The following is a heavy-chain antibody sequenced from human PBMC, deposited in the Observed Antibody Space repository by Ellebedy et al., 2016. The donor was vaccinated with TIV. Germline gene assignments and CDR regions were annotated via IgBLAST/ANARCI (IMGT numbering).Heavy chain of an antibody. J-gene: IGHJ4*02. CDR1: GGSISSYY. D-gene: IGHD1-26*01. CDR3: ARHPRGATTRTYFDY. Sequence: MPSETLSLTCTVSGGSISSYYWSWIRQPPGKGLEWIGYIYYSGSTNYNPSLKSRVTISVDTSKNQFSLKLSSVTAADTAVYYCARHPRGATTRTYFDYWGQGTLVTVSS. V-gene: IGHV4-59*08. CDR2: IYYSGST.